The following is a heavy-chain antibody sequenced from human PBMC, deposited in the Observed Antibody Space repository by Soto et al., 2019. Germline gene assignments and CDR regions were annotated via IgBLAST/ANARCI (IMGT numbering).Heavy chain of an antibody. CDR1: KFPFTDFV. CDR2: VSGRGDTT. Sequence: EVHLLESGGGLVQPGGSLRLSCVASKFPFTDFVMNWVRQAPGKGLEWVSAVSGRGDTTYYADSVNGRFTISRDNSQNIVFLQMHSLRAEDTGVYYCAKDLDPITATTFDFWGQGTLVTVSS. J-gene: IGHJ4*02. CDR3: AKDLDPITATTFDF. D-gene: IGHD1-7*01. V-gene: IGHV3-23*01.